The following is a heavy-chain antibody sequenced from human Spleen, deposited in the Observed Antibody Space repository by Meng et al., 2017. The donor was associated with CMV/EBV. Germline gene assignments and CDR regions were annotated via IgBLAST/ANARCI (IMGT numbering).Heavy chain of an antibody. Sequence: GSSTTYSYYWTWIRQDPGKGLEWIGYISYSGNTYYNPSLTSRLTISMDTSKNQFSLKLTSVTAADVAVYYCARVIEYSIGGGGFDPWGQGTLVTVSS. CDR3: ARVIEYSIGGGGFDP. CDR2: ISYSGNT. J-gene: IGHJ5*02. D-gene: IGHD6-25*01. CDR1: GSSTTYSYY. V-gene: IGHV4-31*02.